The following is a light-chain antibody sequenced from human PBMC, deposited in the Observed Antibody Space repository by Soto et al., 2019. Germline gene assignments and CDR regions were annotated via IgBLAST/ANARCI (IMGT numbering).Light chain of an antibody. CDR2: EVS. J-gene: IGLJ2*01. Sequence: QSALTQPPSASGSPGQSVTISCTGTSSDGGGYNYVSWYQQHPGKAPKLMIYEVSKRPSGVPDRFSGSKSGNTASLTVSGLQAEDEAAYYCSSYAGSNNLGVFGGGTKVTVL. CDR1: SSDGGGYNY. CDR3: SSYAGSNNLGV. V-gene: IGLV2-8*01.